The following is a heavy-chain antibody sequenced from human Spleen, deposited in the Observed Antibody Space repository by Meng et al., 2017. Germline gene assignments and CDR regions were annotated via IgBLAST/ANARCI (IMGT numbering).Heavy chain of an antibody. J-gene: IGHJ4*02. CDR2: ISPSGSTI. CDR1: GFSFSDYY. CDR3: ARDGYGASDY. Sequence: QVQLVESGGGLVKPGGSLRLSCAASGFSFSDYYMSWTRQAPGKGLEWVSYISPSGSTIFYADSVKGRFTVFRDNAKNSLFLQMNSLRADDTALYYCARDGYGASDYWGQGTLVTVSS. V-gene: IGHV3-11*01. D-gene: IGHD4/OR15-4a*01.